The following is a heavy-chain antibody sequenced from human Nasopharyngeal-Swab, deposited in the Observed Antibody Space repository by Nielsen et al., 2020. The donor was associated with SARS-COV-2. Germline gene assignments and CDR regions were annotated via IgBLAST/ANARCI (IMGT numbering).Heavy chain of an antibody. Sequence: GESLKISCVASGFTYSTYAMNWVRQAPGKGLEWVSGIRGSGGNTYYADSVKGRFTISRDNSMETLYLQMNSLRVEDTAVYYCAKGVGYGDTGCFDEWGQGTLVSASS. V-gene: IGHV3-23*01. CDR2: IRGSGGNT. D-gene: IGHD4-17*01. CDR3: AKGVGYGDTGCFDE. J-gene: IGHJ4*02. CDR1: GFTYSTYA.